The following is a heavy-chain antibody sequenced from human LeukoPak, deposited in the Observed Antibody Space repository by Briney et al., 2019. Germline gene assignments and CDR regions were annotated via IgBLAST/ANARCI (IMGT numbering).Heavy chain of an antibody. CDR2: ISRDGSNT. CDR3: VKDSFILEGGVGSDDGFAV. Sequence: GGSLRLSCAASGFTISPYWMHWVRQTPGKGLVWVSRISRDGSNTVYADSVKGRFFISRDNSKNTVHLEMNSLRAEDTALYYCVKDSFILEGGVGSDDGFAVWGQGTMVTVSS. J-gene: IGHJ3*01. CDR1: GFTISPYW. V-gene: IGHV3-74*01. D-gene: IGHD3-3*01.